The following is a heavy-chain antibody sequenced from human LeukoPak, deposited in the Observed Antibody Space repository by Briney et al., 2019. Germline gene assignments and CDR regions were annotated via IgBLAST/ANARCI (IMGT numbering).Heavy chain of an antibody. CDR1: GGTFSSYA. CDR3: GCAPREGGYYYYMDV. V-gene: IGHV1-69*13. J-gene: IGHJ6*03. D-gene: IGHD1-26*01. CDR2: IIPIFGTA. Sequence: SVKVSCKASGGTFSSYAISWVRQAPGQGLERMGGIIPIFGTANYAQKFQGRVTITADESTSTAYMELSSLRSEDTAVYYCGCAPREGGYYYYMDVWGKGTTVTISS.